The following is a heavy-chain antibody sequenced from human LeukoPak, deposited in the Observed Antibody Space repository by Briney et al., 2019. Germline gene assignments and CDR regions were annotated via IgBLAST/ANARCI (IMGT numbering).Heavy chain of an antibody. J-gene: IGHJ2*01. V-gene: IGHV4-34*01. CDR2: ITHSGSP. Sequence: SETLSLTCGVSSGSLSGYYWRWVRQPPGGGLEWLGEITHSGSPNYNPSLKSRVTISGDTSKKQFSLNLKSVTAADTGVYYCARGVDLWGRGTPVTVSS. CDR3: ARGVDL. CDR1: SGSLSGYY.